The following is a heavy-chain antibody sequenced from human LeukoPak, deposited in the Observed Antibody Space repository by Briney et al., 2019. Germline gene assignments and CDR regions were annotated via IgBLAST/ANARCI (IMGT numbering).Heavy chain of an antibody. V-gene: IGHV3-30*03. CDR1: GFTFSRYG. D-gene: IGHD4-17*01. J-gene: IGHJ4*02. Sequence: GGSLRLSCAASGFTFSRYGMHWVRQAPGKGLEWVAVISYDGSNKYYADSVKGRFTISRDNSKNTLYLQMNSLRAEDTAVYYCARDDYGDSPYYFDYWGQGTLVTVSS. CDR3: ARDDYGDSPYYFDY. CDR2: ISYDGSNK.